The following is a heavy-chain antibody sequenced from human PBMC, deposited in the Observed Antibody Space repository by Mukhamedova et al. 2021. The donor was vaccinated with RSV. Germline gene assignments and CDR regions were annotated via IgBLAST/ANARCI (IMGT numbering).Heavy chain of an antibody. V-gene: IGHV3-74*01. CDR2: IKSDGSST. Sequence: GVSRIKSDGSSTIYADPVKGRFTISRDNAKNALYLQMKSLRADDTAVYFCGRGTNWDGDYATYWGQGTLVTVSS. D-gene: IGHD2-21*02. J-gene: IGHJ4*02. CDR3: GRGTNWDGDYATY.